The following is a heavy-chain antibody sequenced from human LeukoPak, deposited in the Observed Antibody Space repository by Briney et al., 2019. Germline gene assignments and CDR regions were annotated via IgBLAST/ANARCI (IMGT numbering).Heavy chain of an antibody. CDR3: ARDNPPDY. CDR2: IKQDGSEK. Sequence: GGSLRLSCAASGFTVSSSFIYWVRRAPGKGLEWVANIKQDGSEKSYVESVRGRFTISRDNAKNSLYLQLNSLRAEDTALYYCARDNPPDYWGQGTLVTVSS. V-gene: IGHV3-7*03. CDR1: GFTVSSSF. J-gene: IGHJ4*02.